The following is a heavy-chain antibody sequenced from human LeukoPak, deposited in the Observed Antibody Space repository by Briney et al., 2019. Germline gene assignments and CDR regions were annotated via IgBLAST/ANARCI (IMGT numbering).Heavy chain of an antibody. CDR1: GYTFTSYG. CDR2: ISAYNGNT. CDR3: ARDRRDGYNKLGY. V-gene: IGHV1-18*01. D-gene: IGHD5-24*01. J-gene: IGHJ4*02. Sequence: ASVKVSFKASGYTFTSYGISWVRQAPGQGLEWKGCISAYNGNTNYAQKLQGRVTMTTDTSTSTAYMELRSLRSDDTAVYYCARDRRDGYNKLGYWGQGTLVTVSS.